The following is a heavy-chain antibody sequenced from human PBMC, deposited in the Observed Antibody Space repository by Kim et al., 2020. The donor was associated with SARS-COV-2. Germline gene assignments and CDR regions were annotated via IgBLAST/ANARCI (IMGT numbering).Heavy chain of an antibody. V-gene: IGHV5-51*01. CDR1: GYSFTSYW. D-gene: IGHD5-12*01. Sequence: GESLKISCKGSGYSFTSYWIGWVRQMPGKGLEWMGIIYPGDSDTRYSPSFQGQVTISADKSISTAYLQWSSLKASDTAMYYCARRHSGYDSQGYYYYGMDVWGQGTTVTVSS. CDR2: IYPGDSDT. J-gene: IGHJ6*02. CDR3: ARRHSGYDSQGYYYYGMDV.